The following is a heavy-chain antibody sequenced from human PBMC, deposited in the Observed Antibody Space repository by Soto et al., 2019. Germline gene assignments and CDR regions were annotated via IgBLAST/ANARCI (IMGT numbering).Heavy chain of an antibody. CDR1: GFTVSSKY. J-gene: IGHJ6*03. V-gene: IGHV3-66*01. CDR2: IQSGGTT. D-gene: IGHD3-10*01. Sequence: GGSLRLSCAASGFTVSSKYMTWVRQAPGKGLEWVSLIQSGGTTYYADSVKGRFTISRDTSENTLHLQMDSSVTAADTAVYYWARDVGTGYDYYYMDVWGKGTTVTVSS. CDR3: ARDVGTGYDYYYMDV.